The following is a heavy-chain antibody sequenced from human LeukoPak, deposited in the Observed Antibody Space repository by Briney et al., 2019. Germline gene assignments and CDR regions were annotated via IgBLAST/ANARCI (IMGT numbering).Heavy chain of an antibody. CDR3: TRVGYIDEGIDY. CDR1: GFTFNDAW. Sequence: GGSLRLSCAASGFTFNDAWTMWVRQAPGKGLEWVANIKQDGSKKSYVDSVKGRFTISRDNAKNSLYLQMNSLRAEDTAIYYCTRVGYIDEGIDYWGQGTPVTVSS. V-gene: IGHV3-7*04. D-gene: IGHD5-24*01. J-gene: IGHJ4*02. CDR2: IKQDGSKK.